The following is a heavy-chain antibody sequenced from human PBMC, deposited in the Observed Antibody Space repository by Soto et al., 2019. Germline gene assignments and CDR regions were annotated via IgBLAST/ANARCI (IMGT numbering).Heavy chain of an antibody. J-gene: IGHJ4*02. Sequence: SETLSLTCTVSGGSISSGDYYWSRIRQPPGKGLEWIGYIYYSGSTYYNPSLKSRVTISVDTSKNQFSLKLSSVTAADTAVYYCARDSYGGNSGHRFDYWGQGTLVTVSS. V-gene: IGHV4-30-4*01. CDR1: GGSISSGDYY. D-gene: IGHD4-17*01. CDR2: IYYSGST. CDR3: ARDSYGGNSGHRFDY.